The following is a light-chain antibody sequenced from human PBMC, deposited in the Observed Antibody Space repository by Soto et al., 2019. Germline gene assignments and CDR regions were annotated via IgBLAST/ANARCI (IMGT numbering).Light chain of an antibody. J-gene: IGLJ1*01. CDR3: TSYSSSDIFYV. CDR2: GVI. V-gene: IGLV2-14*01. Sequence: QSVLTQPASVSGSPGQSITIPCTGTSSDVGGYYSVSWYRQHPGKAPKLIIYGVINRPSGVSDRFSASKSGNTASLTISGLQAEDEADYFCTSYSSSDIFYVFGSGTKVTVL. CDR1: SSDVGGYYS.